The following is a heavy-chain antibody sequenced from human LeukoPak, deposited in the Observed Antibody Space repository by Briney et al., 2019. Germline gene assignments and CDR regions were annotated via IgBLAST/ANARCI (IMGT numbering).Heavy chain of an antibody. Sequence: SETLSLTCAVYGESFSGYWSWIRQPPGKGLEWIGETYQSGSTKYNPSLKSRVTISVDRSNNQFSLKLNSVTAADTALYYCARHGEYCFEKWGQGTLVTVSS. V-gene: IGHV4-34*01. CDR2: TYQSGST. J-gene: IGHJ4*02. D-gene: IGHD2/OR15-2a*01. CDR3: ARHGEYCFEK. CDR1: GESFSGY.